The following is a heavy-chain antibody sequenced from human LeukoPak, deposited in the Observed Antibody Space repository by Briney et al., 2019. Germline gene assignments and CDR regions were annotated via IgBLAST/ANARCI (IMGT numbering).Heavy chain of an antibody. J-gene: IGHJ6*03. CDR2: IIPIFGTA. V-gene: IGHV1-69*05. CDR1: GGTFSSYA. Sequence: SVKVSCKASGGTFSSYAISWVRQAPGQGLEWMGRIIPIFGTADYAQKFQGRVTITTDESTSTAYMELSSLRSEDTAVYYCARDRRHYYYYMDVWGKGTTVTVSS. CDR3: ARDRRHYYYYMDV.